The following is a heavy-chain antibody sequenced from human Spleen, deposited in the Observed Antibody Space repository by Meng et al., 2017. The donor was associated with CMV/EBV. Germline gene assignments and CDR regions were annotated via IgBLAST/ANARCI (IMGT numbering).Heavy chain of an antibody. D-gene: IGHD3-22*01. CDR2: INPNSGGT. CDR1: GYTFSGYY. J-gene: IGHJ4*02. V-gene: IGHV1-2*02. Sequence: CKASGYTFSGYYIHWVRQAPGQGLEWVGWINPNSGGTNIAQKFQGRVTMTRDTSISTAYMELSRLTSDDTALYYCARVGYDSSGYRAYWGQGSLVTVSS. CDR3: ARVGYDSSGYRAY.